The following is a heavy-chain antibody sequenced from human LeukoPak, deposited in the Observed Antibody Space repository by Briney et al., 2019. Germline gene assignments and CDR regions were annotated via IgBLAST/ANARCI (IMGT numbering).Heavy chain of an antibody. CDR2: ISWNSGSI. CDR1: GFTFDDYA. Sequence: GGSLRLSCAASGFTFDDYAMHWVRQAPGKGLEWVSGISWNSGSIGYADSVKGRFTISRDNAKNTLYLQMNSLRAEDTAVYYCARDGMATTRTFDYWGQGTLVTVSS. V-gene: IGHV3-9*01. D-gene: IGHD5-24*01. CDR3: ARDGMATTRTFDY. J-gene: IGHJ4*02.